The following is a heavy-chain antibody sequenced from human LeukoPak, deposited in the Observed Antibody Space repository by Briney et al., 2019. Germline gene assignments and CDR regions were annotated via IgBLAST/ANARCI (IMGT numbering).Heavy chain of an antibody. CDR3: ARRRIAAAGT. CDR1: GGSFSGYY. V-gene: IGHV4-34*01. CDR2: INHSGST. J-gene: IGHJ5*02. Sequence: SETLSLTCAVYGGSFSGYYWSWIRQPPGKRLEWIGGINHSGSTNYNPSLKSRVTISVDTSQNQFSLKLNSVTAADTAVYYCARRRIAAAGTWGQGTLVTVSS. D-gene: IGHD6-13*01.